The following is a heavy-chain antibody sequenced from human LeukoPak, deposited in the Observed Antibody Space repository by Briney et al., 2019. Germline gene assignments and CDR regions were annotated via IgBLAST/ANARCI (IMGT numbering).Heavy chain of an antibody. Sequence: ASVKVSCKASGYTFTSYGISWVRQAPGQGLEWMGWISAYNGNTNYAQKLQGRVTMTTDTSTSTAYMELTSLTSDDTAVYYCARVAAAGDFEYWGQGTLVTVSS. D-gene: IGHD2-15*01. J-gene: IGHJ4*02. CDR1: GYTFTSYG. CDR2: ISAYNGNT. V-gene: IGHV1-18*01. CDR3: ARVAAAGDFEY.